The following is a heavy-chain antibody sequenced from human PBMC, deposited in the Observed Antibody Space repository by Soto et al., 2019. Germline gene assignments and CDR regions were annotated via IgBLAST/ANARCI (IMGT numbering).Heavy chain of an antibody. D-gene: IGHD3-9*01. Sequence: QVQLVESGGGSVKPGGSLRLSCAASGFTFSDYSMQWVRQAPGKGLEWVAVISKDGNYEDYADSVKGRFTISRDNSKNALYLQMNTLRNEDTALYYCARDWGDTLAGPPLGYGMDVWGQGTTVTVSS. J-gene: IGHJ6*02. CDR1: GFTFSDYS. CDR3: ARDWGDTLAGPPLGYGMDV. CDR2: ISKDGNYE. V-gene: IGHV3-30-3*01.